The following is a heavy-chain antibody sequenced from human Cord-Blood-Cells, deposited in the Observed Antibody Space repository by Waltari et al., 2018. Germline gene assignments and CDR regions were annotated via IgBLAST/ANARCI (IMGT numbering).Heavy chain of an antibody. CDR1: GGSFSGYY. CDR3: ASYYYYDSSGYYFDY. Sequence: QVQLQQWGAGLLKPSETLSLTCAVYGGSFSGYYWSWIRQPPGKGLEWIGEINHSGSTNYNPSLKSRVTISVDTSKNQFSLKLSSVTAADTAVYYCASYYYYDSSGYYFDYWGQGTLVTV. J-gene: IGHJ4*02. V-gene: IGHV4-34*01. D-gene: IGHD3-22*01. CDR2: INHSGST.